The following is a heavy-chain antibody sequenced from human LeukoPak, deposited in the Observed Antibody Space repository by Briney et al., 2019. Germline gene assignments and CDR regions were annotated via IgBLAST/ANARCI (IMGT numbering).Heavy chain of an antibody. CDR3: ARRYGSGSSLDY. CDR1: GGSISSGGYY. J-gene: IGHJ4*02. CDR2: IYYSGST. D-gene: IGHD3-10*01. Sequence: PSETLSLTCTVSGGSISSGGYYWSWIRQHPGKGLEWIGYIYYSGSTYYNPSLKSRVTISVDTSKNQFSLKLSSVTAADTAVYYCARRYGSGSSLDYWGQGTLVTVSS. V-gene: IGHV4-31*03.